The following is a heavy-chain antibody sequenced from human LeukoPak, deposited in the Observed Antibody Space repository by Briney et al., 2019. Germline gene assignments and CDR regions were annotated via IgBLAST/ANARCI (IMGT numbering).Heavy chain of an antibody. J-gene: IGHJ3*02. CDR1: GYTLTELS. D-gene: IGHD3-22*01. CDR2: FDPEDGET. Sequence: ASVKVSCKVSGYTLTELSMHWVRQAPGKGLEWMGGFDPEDGETIYAQKFQGGVTMTEDTSTDTAYMELSSLRSEDTAVYYCATADSSGSSDAFDIWGQGTMVTVSS. CDR3: ATADSSGSSDAFDI. V-gene: IGHV1-24*01.